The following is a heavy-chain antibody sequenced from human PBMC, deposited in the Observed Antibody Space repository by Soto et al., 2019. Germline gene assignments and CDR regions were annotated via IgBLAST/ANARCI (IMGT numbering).Heavy chain of an antibody. D-gene: IGHD4-4*01. CDR2: IIPLIGTA. Sequence: QVQLVQSGANVRKPGSSVTVSCKASGGTFSTYGITWVRQAPGQGLEWMGNIIPLIGTANYAQRFRGRVTITADESTTTAYMELTSLRSEDTAVYYCARVVITTVPASFYYGLDVWGQGTTVTVSS. V-gene: IGHV1-69*18. CDR3: ARVVITTVPASFYYGLDV. CDR1: GGTFSTYG. J-gene: IGHJ6*02.